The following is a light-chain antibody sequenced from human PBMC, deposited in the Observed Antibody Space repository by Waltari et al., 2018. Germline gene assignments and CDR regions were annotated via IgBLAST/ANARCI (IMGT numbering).Light chain of an antibody. Sequence: QLVLTQSPSASASLGASVKLTCTLSSGHSNYAIAWHPQQPEKGPRDLMKLNSDGTHNKGDGIPDRFSGSSSGAERYLTISSLQSEDEADYYCQTWGTGIRVFGRGTKLTVL. J-gene: IGLJ3*02. CDR2: LNSDGTH. V-gene: IGLV4-69*01. CDR3: QTWGTGIRV. CDR1: SGHSNYA.